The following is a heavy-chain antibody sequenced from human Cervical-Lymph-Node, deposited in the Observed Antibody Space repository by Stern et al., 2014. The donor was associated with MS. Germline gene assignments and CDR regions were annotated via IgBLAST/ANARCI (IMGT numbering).Heavy chain of an antibody. Sequence: DQLVESGGGSVKPGGSLRLSCTASEITFKDYYMTWIRQAPGKGLEWVSYISSSGHNIFYADSVKGRFTTSRDNAKNLLFLQMDDLRAEDTAVYFCARRSWFDPWGQGTQVIVSS. CDR2: ISSSGHNI. J-gene: IGHJ5*02. CDR1: EITFKDYY. CDR3: ARRSWFDP. V-gene: IGHV3-11*04.